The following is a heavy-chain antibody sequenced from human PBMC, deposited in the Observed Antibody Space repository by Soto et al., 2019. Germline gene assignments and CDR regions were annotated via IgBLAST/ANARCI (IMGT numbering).Heavy chain of an antibody. Sequence: ASVKVSCQSSGYTLSGFYMHWGRRAPGQGPEWMGWINPNSGGTKSAEKFQGRVTMTRDTSISTAYMELSRLTSDDTAVYYCASAAVTGTAGLDFWGQGTQVTVSS. CDR1: GYTLSGFY. CDR2: INPNSGGT. V-gene: IGHV1-2*02. CDR3: ASAAVTGTAGLDF. J-gene: IGHJ4*02. D-gene: IGHD6-19*01.